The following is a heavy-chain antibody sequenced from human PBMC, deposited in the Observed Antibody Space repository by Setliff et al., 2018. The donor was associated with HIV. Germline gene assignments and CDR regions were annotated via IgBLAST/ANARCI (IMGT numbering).Heavy chain of an antibody. CDR3: ATVFYYNSESYSLDY. Sequence: SVKVSCKASGGTFNNYAISWVRQAPGQGLEWVGGIIPLFGTTNYAQKFQGRVTITADESTNTAHMELNSLRSIDTAMYYCATVFYYNSESYSLDYWGQGMLVTVLL. V-gene: IGHV1-69*13. CDR1: GGTFNNYA. J-gene: IGHJ4*02. CDR2: IIPLFGTT. D-gene: IGHD3-10*01.